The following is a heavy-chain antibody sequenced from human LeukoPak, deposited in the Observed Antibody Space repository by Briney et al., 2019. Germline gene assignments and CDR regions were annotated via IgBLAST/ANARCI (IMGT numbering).Heavy chain of an antibody. Sequence: PSETLSLTCPVYGGSFSGYYWSWIRQPPGKGLEWIGEINHSGSTNYNPSLKSRVTTSVDTSKNQFSLKLSSVTAADTAVYYCARGPDIVVVPAAMWLDYWGQGTLVTVSS. D-gene: IGHD2-2*01. CDR1: GGSFSGYY. CDR2: INHSGST. CDR3: ARGPDIVVVPAAMWLDY. V-gene: IGHV4-34*01. J-gene: IGHJ4*02.